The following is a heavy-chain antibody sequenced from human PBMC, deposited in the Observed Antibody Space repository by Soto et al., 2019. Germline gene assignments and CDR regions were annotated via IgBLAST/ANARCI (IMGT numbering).Heavy chain of an antibody. D-gene: IGHD6-19*01. J-gene: IGHJ4*02. V-gene: IGHV4-59*01. Sequence: SETLSLTCSVSGGSISGSYWSWIRQSPGKGLEWLGYVYYTGSTNYSPSLRSRVSISVDTSKNEFSLRLSSVAAADTAVYFCGRSVAVPGAHIDYWGQGTQVTVSS. CDR1: GGSISGSY. CDR3: GRSVAVPGAHIDY. CDR2: VYYTGST.